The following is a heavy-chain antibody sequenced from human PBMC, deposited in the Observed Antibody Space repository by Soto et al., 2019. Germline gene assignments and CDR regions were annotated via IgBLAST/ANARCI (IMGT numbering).Heavy chain of an antibody. Sequence: SGPTLVNPTQTLTLTRTFSGFSLSTSGMCVSWIRQPPGKALEWLALIDWDDDKYYSTSLKTRLTISKDTSKNQVVLTMTNMDPVDTATYYCARIRYDYVWGSYRIFDYWGQGTLVTVSS. V-gene: IGHV2-70*01. CDR2: IDWDDDK. CDR3: ARIRYDYVWGSYRIFDY. J-gene: IGHJ4*02. CDR1: GFSLSTSGMC. D-gene: IGHD3-16*02.